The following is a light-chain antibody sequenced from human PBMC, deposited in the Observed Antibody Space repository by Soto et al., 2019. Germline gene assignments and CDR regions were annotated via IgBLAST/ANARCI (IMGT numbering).Light chain of an antibody. J-gene: IGKJ2*01. CDR1: QSLVYSDGNTY. Sequence: DVVMTQSPLSLPVTLGQPASISCRSSQSLVYSDGNTYLSWLQQRPGQSPRRLSYKVSNRDSGVPDRFSGSGSGTEFTLKISRVEAEDVGVYYCMQGTHWPPYTFGQGTKLEIK. CDR3: MQGTHWPPYT. V-gene: IGKV2-30*01. CDR2: KVS.